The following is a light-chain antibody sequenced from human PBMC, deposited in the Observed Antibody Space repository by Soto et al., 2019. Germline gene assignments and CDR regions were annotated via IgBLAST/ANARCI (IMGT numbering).Light chain of an antibody. CDR1: SSDVGGYNY. V-gene: IGLV2-11*01. CDR3: CAHAGSYTFGV. CDR2: DVR. Sequence: QSVLTQPASVSGSPGQSITISCTGTSSDVGGYNYVSWYQENPGKAPKLIIYDVRKRPSGVPDRFSGSKSGNTAFLTISGLRAEDEADYYCCAHAGSYTFGVFGGGTKLTVL. J-gene: IGLJ2*01.